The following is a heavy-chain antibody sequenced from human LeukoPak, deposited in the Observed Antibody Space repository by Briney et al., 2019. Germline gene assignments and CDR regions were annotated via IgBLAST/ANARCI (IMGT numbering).Heavy chain of an antibody. Sequence: SETLSLTCTVSGGSISNSSYYWGWIRQPPGKGLEGIGSIYYSGNTYFNPSLKSRVTISVDTSKNQFALKLSSVTAADTAFYCCARHSNGYFDYWGQGTLVTVSS. J-gene: IGHJ4*02. V-gene: IGHV4-39*01. CDR1: GGSISNSSYY. D-gene: IGHD3-22*01. CDR2: IYYSGNT. CDR3: ARHSNGYFDY.